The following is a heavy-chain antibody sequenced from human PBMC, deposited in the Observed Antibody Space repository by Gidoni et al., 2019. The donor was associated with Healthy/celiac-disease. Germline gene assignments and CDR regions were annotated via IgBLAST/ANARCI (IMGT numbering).Heavy chain of an antibody. CDR3: ARGYYYDSSGYFLFDY. Sequence: QVQLVESGGGVVQPGRSLRLSCAASGFTFSSYAMHWVRQAPGKGLEWVAVISYDGSNKYYADSVKGRFTISRDNSKNTLYLQMNSLRAEDTAVYYCARGYYYDSSGYFLFDYWGQGTLVTVSS. CDR1: GFTFSSYA. CDR2: ISYDGSNK. D-gene: IGHD3-22*01. J-gene: IGHJ4*02. V-gene: IGHV3-30-3*01.